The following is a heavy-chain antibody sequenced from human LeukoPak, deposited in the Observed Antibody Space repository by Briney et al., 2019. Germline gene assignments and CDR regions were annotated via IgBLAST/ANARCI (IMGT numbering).Heavy chain of an antibody. D-gene: IGHD6-19*01. CDR1: GDSITSDKW. V-gene: IGHV4-4*02. J-gene: IGHJ5*02. CDR2: IHHSKSS. Sequence: SGTLSLTCAVSGDSITSDKWWTWVRQPPGKGLEWIGEIHHSKSSNYYPSLKSRVTISVDKSKNQFSLELNSVTAADTAVYYCARQVAVAGTAEGWFDPWGQGTLVTVSS. CDR3: ARQVAVAGTAEGWFDP.